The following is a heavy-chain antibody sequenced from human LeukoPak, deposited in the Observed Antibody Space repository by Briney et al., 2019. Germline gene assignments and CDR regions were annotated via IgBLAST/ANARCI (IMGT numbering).Heavy chain of an antibody. CDR3: AKGWLDLGYYGSGSYFWDPYYFDY. CDR1: AFTVSSYA. CDR2: ISGSGGST. V-gene: IGHV3-23*01. J-gene: IGHJ4*02. D-gene: IGHD3-10*01. Sequence: GGSLRLSCAASAFTVSSYAMSWVRQAPGKGLEWDSAISGSGGSTYYADSVKGRFTISRDNSKNTLYLQMNSLRAEDTAVYYCAKGWLDLGYYGSGSYFWDPYYFDYWGQGTLVTVSS.